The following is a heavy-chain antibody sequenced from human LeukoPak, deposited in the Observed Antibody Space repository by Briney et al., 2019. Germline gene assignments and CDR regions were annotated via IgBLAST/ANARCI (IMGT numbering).Heavy chain of an antibody. D-gene: IGHD1-26*01. J-gene: IGHJ3*02. Sequence: PGGSLRLSCAASGFTFSSYGMHWVRQAPGKGLEWVAVIWYDGSNKYYADSVKGRFTISRDNSKNTLYLQMNSLRAEDTAVYYCARDGRIVGAKGGAFDIWGQGTMVTVSS. V-gene: IGHV3-33*01. CDR1: GFTFSSYG. CDR3: ARDGRIVGAKGGAFDI. CDR2: IWYDGSNK.